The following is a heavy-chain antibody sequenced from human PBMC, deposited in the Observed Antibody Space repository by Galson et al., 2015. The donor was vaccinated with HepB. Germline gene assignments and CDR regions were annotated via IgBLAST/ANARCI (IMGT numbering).Heavy chain of an antibody. CDR2: ISWSGGNI. CDR1: GFTFEDYA. V-gene: IGHV3-9*01. CDR3: TKDIDSSGWYKPGFEY. Sequence: SLRLSCAASGFTFEDYAMHWVRQAPGKGLEWVSGISWSGGNIGYADSVKGRFTISRDNAKNSLFLQMNSLRAEDTALYYCTKDIDSSGWYKPGFEYRGQGSLVAVSS. J-gene: IGHJ4*02. D-gene: IGHD6-19*01.